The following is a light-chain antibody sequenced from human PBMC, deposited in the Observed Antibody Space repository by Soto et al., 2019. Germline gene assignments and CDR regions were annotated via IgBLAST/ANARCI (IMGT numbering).Light chain of an antibody. CDR3: SSYTSDNTFV. Sequence: QSALTQPASVSGSPGQSITISCTGTSSDVGGYNYVSWYQHHPGKAPKLIIYEVSNRPSGVSNRFSGSKSGNTASLTISGLQAEDETDYYCSSYTSDNTFVFGGGTKLTVL. CDR1: SSDVGGYNY. V-gene: IGLV2-14*01. J-gene: IGLJ2*01. CDR2: EVS.